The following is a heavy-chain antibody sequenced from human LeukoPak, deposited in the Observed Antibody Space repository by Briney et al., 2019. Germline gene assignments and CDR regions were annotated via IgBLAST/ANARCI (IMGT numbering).Heavy chain of an antibody. Sequence: GGSLRLSCAASGFTFDDYGMSWVRQAPGKGLEWVSGINWNGGSTGYADSVKGRFTISRDNAKNSLYLQMNSLRAEDTALYHCAREFGGVLQNAFDIWGQGTMVTVSS. CDR3: AREFGGVLQNAFDI. D-gene: IGHD3-16*01. V-gene: IGHV3-20*01. J-gene: IGHJ3*02. CDR1: GFTFDDYG. CDR2: INWNGGST.